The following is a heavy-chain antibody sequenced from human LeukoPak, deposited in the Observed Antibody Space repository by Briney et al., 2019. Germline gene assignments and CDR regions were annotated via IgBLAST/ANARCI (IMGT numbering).Heavy chain of an antibody. CDR1: GFTFSSYW. D-gene: IGHD2-8*01. CDR2: IKQDGSEK. V-gene: IGHV3-7*01. CDR3: ARSRNGFDY. Sequence: PAGPLRLSCAASGFTFSSYWMSWVRQAPGKGLLWVANIKQDGSEKYYVDSVKGRFTISRDNAKNSLYLQMNSLTAEDTAVYYCARSRNGFDYWGQGTLVTVSS. J-gene: IGHJ4*02.